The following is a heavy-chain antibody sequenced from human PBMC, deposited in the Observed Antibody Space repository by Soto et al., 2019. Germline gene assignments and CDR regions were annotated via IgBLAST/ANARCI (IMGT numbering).Heavy chain of an antibody. V-gene: IGHV3-30*18. CDR2: ISYEGRNK. CDR3: AKSNRGAYDTPDF. Sequence: QVQLVESGGGVVQPGRSLRLSCAASGFSLNDYGMHWVRQPPGKGLEWVAVISYEGRNKYYTDSVRGRFTISRDISKGTLYLQMNSLRPEDTAVYYCAKSNRGAYDTPDFWGQGTLVTVSP. D-gene: IGHD3-22*01. J-gene: IGHJ4*02. CDR1: GFSLNDYG.